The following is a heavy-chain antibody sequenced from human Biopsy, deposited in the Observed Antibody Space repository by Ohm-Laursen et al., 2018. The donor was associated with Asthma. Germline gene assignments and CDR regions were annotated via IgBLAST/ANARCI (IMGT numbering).Heavy chain of an antibody. D-gene: IGHD3-22*01. J-gene: IGHJ3*02. CDR3: ARQSGQDYGDSSGFDI. CDR1: GFVFSQCG. V-gene: IGHV3-30*03. Sequence: SLRLSCAASGFVFSQCGMHWVRQGPGKGLEWVALVSSDGHNKYYEDSVKGRFTISRDNSRNRLYLQVNRLTVEDSAVYFCARQSGQDYGDSSGFDIWGQGTKVAVSS. CDR2: VSSDGHNK.